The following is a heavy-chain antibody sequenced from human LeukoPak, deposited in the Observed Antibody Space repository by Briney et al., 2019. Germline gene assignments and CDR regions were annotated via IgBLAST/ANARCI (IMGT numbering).Heavy chain of an antibody. J-gene: IGHJ4*02. CDR1: GFTFSSFW. V-gene: IGHV3-74*01. D-gene: IGHD6-13*01. Sequence: GGSLRLSCAASGFTFSSFWMHWVRQAPGKGLVWVSRINNDGSSTSYADSVKGRFTISRDNAKNTLYLQMSSLRAEDTAVYYCTRCTYSSSRLDYWGQGTLVTVSS. CDR2: INNDGSST. CDR3: TRCTYSSSRLDY.